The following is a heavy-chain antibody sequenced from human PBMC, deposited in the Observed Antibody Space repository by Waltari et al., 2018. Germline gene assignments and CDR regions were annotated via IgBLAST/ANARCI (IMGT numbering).Heavy chain of an antibody. CDR2: IYYSGST. V-gene: IGHV4-39*01. Sequence: QLQLQESGPGLVKPSETLSLTCTVSGGSISSSSYYWGWIRQPPGKGLEWIGSIYYSGSTYYNPSLKSRVTISVDTSKNQFSLKLSSVTAADTAVYYCTAIAVAGDSDYWGQGTLVTVSS. D-gene: IGHD6-19*01. CDR3: TAIAVAGDSDY. CDR1: GGSISSSSYY. J-gene: IGHJ4*02.